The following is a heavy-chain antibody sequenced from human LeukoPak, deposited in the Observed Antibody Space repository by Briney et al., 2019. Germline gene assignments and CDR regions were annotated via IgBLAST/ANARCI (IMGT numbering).Heavy chain of an antibody. D-gene: IGHD2-2*01. CDR3: ARGVVPAATDAFDI. Sequence: SVKVSCKASGGTFSSYAISWVRQAPGQGLEWMGGIIPIFGTANYAQKFQGRVTITADESTSTAYMELSSLRSEDTAVYYCARGVVPAATDAFDIWGQGTMVTGSS. CDR2: IIPIFGTA. CDR1: GGTFSSYA. V-gene: IGHV1-69*13. J-gene: IGHJ3*02.